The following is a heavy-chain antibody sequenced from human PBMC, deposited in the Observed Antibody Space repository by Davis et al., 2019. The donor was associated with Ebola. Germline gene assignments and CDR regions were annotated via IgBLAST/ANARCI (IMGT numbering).Heavy chain of an antibody. CDR1: GLTFSNYW. Sequence: GESLKISCAVSGLTFSNYWMSWVRQAPGKGPEWVAIIKQDGSEKDYVDSVKGRFTISRDNSKNTLYLQMNSLRAEDTAVYYCARDGGITIFGVVLDYWGQGTLVTVSS. CDR2: IKQDGSEK. CDR3: ARDGGITIFGVVLDY. J-gene: IGHJ4*02. D-gene: IGHD3-3*01. V-gene: IGHV3-7*01.